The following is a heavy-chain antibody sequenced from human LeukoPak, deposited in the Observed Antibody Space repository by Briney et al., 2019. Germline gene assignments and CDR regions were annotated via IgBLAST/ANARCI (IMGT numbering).Heavy chain of an antibody. J-gene: IGHJ4*02. CDR2: IYKSGNT. Sequence: SETLSLTCTVSGXSIATYYWTWVRQSPGKGLEWIGYIYKSGNTNYNPSLKSRVTISVDTPKIQFSLDLNSVTAADTSVYCCARCNRNSVDYWGQGTLVTVSS. V-gene: IGHV4-59*01. D-gene: IGHD2/OR15-2a*01. CDR3: ARCNRNSVDY. CDR1: GXSIATYY.